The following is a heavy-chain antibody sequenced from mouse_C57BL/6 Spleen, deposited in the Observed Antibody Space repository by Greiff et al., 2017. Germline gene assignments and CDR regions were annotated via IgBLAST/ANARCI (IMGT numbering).Heavy chain of an antibody. CDR1: GYTFTSYW. CDR3: AIDLGQA. J-gene: IGHJ2*01. CDR2: LHPSDSDT. Sequence: QVQLQQPGAELVKPGASVKVSCKASGYTFTSYWMHWVKQRPGQGLEWIGRLHPSDSDTNYNQKFKGKATLTVDKSSSTAYMQLSSLTSEDSAVSYCAIDLGQAWGQGTTLTVSS. D-gene: IGHD3-3*01. V-gene: IGHV1-74*01.